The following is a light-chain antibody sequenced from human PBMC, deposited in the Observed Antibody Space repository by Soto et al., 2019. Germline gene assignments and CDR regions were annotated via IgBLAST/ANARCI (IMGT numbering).Light chain of an antibody. CDR2: ANI. CDR1: GSNIGAGYD. V-gene: IGLV1-40*01. CDR3: QSYDSSPSGYV. J-gene: IGLJ1*01. Sequence: QSVRTQPPSVSGAPGQRVTISCTWSGSNIGAGYDVHWYQQLPGTAPKLLIFANINRPSGVPDRFSGSKSGTSASLAITGLRAEDEADYYCQSYDSSPSGYVFGTGTKVTVL.